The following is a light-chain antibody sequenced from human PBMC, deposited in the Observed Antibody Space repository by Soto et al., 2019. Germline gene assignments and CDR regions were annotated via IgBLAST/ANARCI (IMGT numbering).Light chain of an antibody. Sequence: EIVLTQSPGTLSLSPGERATLSFRASQSVSNSYLAWYQQKPGQAPRLLIYGASRRATGIPDRFSGSGSGTDFTLTISRLEPEDFAVYYCQQYGISPSWTFGQGTKVDI. V-gene: IGKV3-20*01. CDR1: QSVSNSY. J-gene: IGKJ1*01. CDR2: GAS. CDR3: QQYGISPSWT.